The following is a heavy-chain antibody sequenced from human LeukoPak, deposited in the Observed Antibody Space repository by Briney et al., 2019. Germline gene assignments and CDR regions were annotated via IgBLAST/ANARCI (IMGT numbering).Heavy chain of an antibody. Sequence: GGSLRLSCAASGFTFSSYSMNWVRQAPGKGLEWVSSISSSSSYIYYADSVKGRFTISRDNAKNSPYLQMNSLRAEDTAVYYCARDRSGYYYFDYWGQGTLVTVSS. CDR2: ISSSSSYI. V-gene: IGHV3-21*01. CDR3: ARDRSGYYYFDY. CDR1: GFTFSSYS. J-gene: IGHJ4*02. D-gene: IGHD3-22*01.